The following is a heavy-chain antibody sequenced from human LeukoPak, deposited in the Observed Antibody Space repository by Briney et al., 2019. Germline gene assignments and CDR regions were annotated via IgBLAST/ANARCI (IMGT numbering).Heavy chain of an antibody. CDR1: GGSISSYY. Sequence: ASETLSLTCTVSGGSISSYYWSWIRQPRGKGLELVGYFYYSGSTNYNPSLKSRVTISVDTSKNHFSLKLSSVTAADTAVYYCARRYCSSTSCYFHFDYWGQGTLVTVSS. D-gene: IGHD2-2*01. CDR2: FYYSGST. V-gene: IGHV4-59*01. J-gene: IGHJ4*02. CDR3: ARRYCSSTSCYFHFDY.